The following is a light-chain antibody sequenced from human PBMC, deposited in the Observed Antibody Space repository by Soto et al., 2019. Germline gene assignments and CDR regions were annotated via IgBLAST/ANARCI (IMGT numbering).Light chain of an antibody. V-gene: IGLV2-23*01. CDR2: EGS. CDR1: SSDVGSYKF. Sequence: QSALTQPASVSGSPGQSITISCTGTSSDVGSYKFVSWYQQHPGKAPKLMIYEGSKRPSGVSNRFSGSKSGNTASPTISGLQAEDEADYYCCSYAGDSAWVFGGGTKLTVL. CDR3: CSYAGDSAWV. J-gene: IGLJ3*02.